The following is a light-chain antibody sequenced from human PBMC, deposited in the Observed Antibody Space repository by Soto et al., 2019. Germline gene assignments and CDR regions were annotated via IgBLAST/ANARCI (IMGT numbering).Light chain of an antibody. Sequence: IVLPQSPGTLPLSPGERATLSCRASQSISSNYLAWYQQKPGQAPRLLIFGASNRATGIPDRFSGSGSGTDFTLTISRLEPEDFVVYSCQQYGSSPGTFGQGRRLAVK. CDR3: QQYGSSPGT. V-gene: IGKV3-20*01. J-gene: IGKJ5*01. CDR1: QSISSNY. CDR2: GAS.